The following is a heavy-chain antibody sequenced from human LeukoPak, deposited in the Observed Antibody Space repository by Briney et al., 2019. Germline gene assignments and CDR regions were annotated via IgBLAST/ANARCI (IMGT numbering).Heavy chain of an antibody. CDR3: ARDKRHGAMVTPYYYYYMDV. J-gene: IGHJ6*03. CDR2: ISSSSSYI. CDR1: GFTFSSYS. D-gene: IGHD5-18*01. V-gene: IGHV3-21*01. Sequence: PGGSLRLSCAASGFTFSSYSMNWVRQAPGKGLEWVSSISSSSSYIYYADSVKGRFTISRDNAKNSLYLQMNSLRAEDTAVYYCARDKRHGAMVTPYYYYYMDVWGKGTTVTVSS.